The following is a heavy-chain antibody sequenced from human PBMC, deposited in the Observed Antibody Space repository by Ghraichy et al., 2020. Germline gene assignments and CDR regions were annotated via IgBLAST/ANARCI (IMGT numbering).Heavy chain of an antibody. CDR2: IYYSGST. CDR1: GGSVSSGSYY. J-gene: IGHJ3*02. CDR3: ARGGSDGWLGVAFDI. D-gene: IGHD2-8*01. V-gene: IGHV4-61*01. Sequence: SETLSLTCTVSGGSVSSGSYYWSWIRQPPGKGLEWIGYIYYSGSTNYNPSLKSRVTISVDTSKNQFSLKLSSVTAADTAVYYCARGGSDGWLGVAFDIWGQGTMVTVSS.